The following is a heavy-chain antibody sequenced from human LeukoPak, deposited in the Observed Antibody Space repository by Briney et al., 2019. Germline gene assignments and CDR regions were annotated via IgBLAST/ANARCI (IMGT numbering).Heavy chain of an antibody. J-gene: IGHJ4*02. CDR3: ARATNYYYDSSGYAPDFDY. CDR1: GFTFSSYG. D-gene: IGHD3-22*01. V-gene: IGHV3-30*03. CDR2: ISYDGSNK. Sequence: GGSLRLSCAASGFTFSSYGMHWVRQAPGKGLEWVAVISYDGSNKYHADSVKGRFTISRDNSKNTLYLQMNSLRAEDTAVYYCARATNYYYDSSGYAPDFDYWGQGTLVTVSS.